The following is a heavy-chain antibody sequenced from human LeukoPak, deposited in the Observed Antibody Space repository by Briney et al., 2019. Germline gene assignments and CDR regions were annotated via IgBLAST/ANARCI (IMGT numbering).Heavy chain of an antibody. V-gene: IGHV1-69*06. Sequence: SVKVSCKASGGTFSSYAISWVRQAPGQGLEWMGGIIPIFGTANYAQKFQGRVTITADKSTSTAYMELSSLTSEDTAVYYCARSYNWNYSDYFDYWGQGTLVTVSS. CDR3: ARSYNWNYSDYFDY. J-gene: IGHJ4*02. D-gene: IGHD1-7*01. CDR1: GGTFSSYA. CDR2: IIPIFGTA.